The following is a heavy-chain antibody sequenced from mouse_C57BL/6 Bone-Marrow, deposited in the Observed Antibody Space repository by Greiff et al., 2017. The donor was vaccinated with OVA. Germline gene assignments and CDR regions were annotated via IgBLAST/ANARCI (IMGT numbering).Heavy chain of an antibody. CDR1: GYAFSSSW. Sequence: QVQLKESGPELVKPGASVKISCKASGYAFSSSWMNWVKQRPGKGLEWIGRIYPGDGDTNYNGKFKGKATLTADKSSSTAYMQLSSLTSEDSAVYFCARWLQDYWGQGTTLTVSS. J-gene: IGHJ2*01. D-gene: IGHD2-2*01. V-gene: IGHV1-82*01. CDR3: ARWLQDY. CDR2: IYPGDGDT.